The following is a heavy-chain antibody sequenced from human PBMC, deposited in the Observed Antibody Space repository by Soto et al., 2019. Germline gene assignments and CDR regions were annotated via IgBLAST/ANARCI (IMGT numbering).Heavy chain of an antibody. Sequence: GESLKIPCTGSGYSLTRYWIGWVRQMPGKGLEWMGIIYPGDSDTRYSPSFQGQVTLSADKSISTAYLQWSSLKASDTAMYYCARSGDYAWFDPWGQGTLVTVSS. D-gene: IGHD4-17*01. V-gene: IGHV5-51*01. CDR2: IYPGDSDT. CDR3: ARSGDYAWFDP. J-gene: IGHJ5*02. CDR1: GYSLTRYW.